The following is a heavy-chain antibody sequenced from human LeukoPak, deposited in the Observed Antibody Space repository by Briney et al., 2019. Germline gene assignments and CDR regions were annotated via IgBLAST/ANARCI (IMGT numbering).Heavy chain of an antibody. V-gene: IGHV4-4*07. CDR2: ISTSGSP. CDR3: ARDLTTPPYNWFDP. Sequence: SSETLSLTCTVSGGSISSYYWSWIRQPAGKGLEWIGLISTSGSPKYNPSLKSRVTMSIDTSKNQSSLKLSSAPAADTAVYYCARDLTTPPYNWFDPWGQGMLVTVSS. J-gene: IGHJ5*02. D-gene: IGHD4/OR15-4a*01. CDR1: GGSISSYY.